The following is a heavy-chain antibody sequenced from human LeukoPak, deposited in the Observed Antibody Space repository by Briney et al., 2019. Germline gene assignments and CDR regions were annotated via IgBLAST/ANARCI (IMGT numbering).Heavy chain of an antibody. CDR1: GGTFSSYA. Sequence: SVKVSCKASGGTFSSYAISWVRQAPGQGLEWMGGIIPIFGTANYAQKFQGRVTITADESTSTAYMELSSLRSEDTAVYYCARDFDYYDSSGYNVYWGQGTLVTVSS. V-gene: IGHV1-69*13. CDR3: ARDFDYYDSSGYNVY. J-gene: IGHJ4*02. D-gene: IGHD3-22*01. CDR2: IIPIFGTA.